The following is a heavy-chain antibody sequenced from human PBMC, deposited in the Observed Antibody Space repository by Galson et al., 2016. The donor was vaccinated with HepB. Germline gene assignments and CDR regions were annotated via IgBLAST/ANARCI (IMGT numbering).Heavy chain of an antibody. J-gene: IGHJ4*02. CDR3: ARVGGRVVGATTLNY. Sequence: SVKASCKAPGYTFTSYAMHWVRQAPGQRLEWMGWINAGNGNTKYSQKFQGRVTITRDTSASTAYMELRSLRSEDTAVYYCARVGGRVVGATTLNYWGQGTLVTVSS. CDR1: GYTFTSYA. CDR2: INAGNGNT. V-gene: IGHV1-3*01. D-gene: IGHD1-26*01.